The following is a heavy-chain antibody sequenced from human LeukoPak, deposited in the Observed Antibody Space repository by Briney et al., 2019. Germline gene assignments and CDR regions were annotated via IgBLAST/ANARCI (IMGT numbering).Heavy chain of an antibody. D-gene: IGHD3-10*01. CDR2: INHSGST. CDR1: GGSFSGYY. Sequence: SETLSLTCAVYGGSFSGYYWSWIRQPPGKGLEWIGEINHSGSTNYSPSLKSRVTISVDTSKKQFSLKLSSVTAADTAVYYCARHAGRVVRGVTYYMDVWGKGTTVTISS. V-gene: IGHV4-34*01. J-gene: IGHJ6*03. CDR3: ARHAGRVVRGVTYYMDV.